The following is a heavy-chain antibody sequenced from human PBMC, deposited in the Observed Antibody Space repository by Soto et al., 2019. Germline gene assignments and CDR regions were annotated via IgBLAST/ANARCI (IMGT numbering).Heavy chain of an antibody. CDR2: INPNSGGT. Sequence: ASVKVSCKASGYTFTGYYMHWVRQAPGQGLEWMGWINPNSGGTNYAQKFQGWVTMTRDTSISTAYMELSRLRSDYTAVYYCAREFVGAKGDAFDIWGQGTMVTVSS. CDR1: GYTFTGYY. J-gene: IGHJ3*02. CDR3: AREFVGAKGDAFDI. V-gene: IGHV1-2*04. D-gene: IGHD3-16*01.